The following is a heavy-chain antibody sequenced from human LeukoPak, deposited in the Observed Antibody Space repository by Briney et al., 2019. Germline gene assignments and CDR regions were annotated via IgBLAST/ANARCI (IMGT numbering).Heavy chain of an antibody. CDR3: AELGITMIGGV. V-gene: IGHV3-48*04. D-gene: IGHD3-10*02. Sequence: GGSLRLSCAASGFTLSSYSMNWVRQAPGKGLDWVSYISSSGSTIYYADSVKGRFTISRDNAKTSLYLQMNSLRAEDTAVYYCAELGITMIGGVWGKGTTVTISS. CDR1: GFTLSSYS. J-gene: IGHJ6*04. CDR2: ISSSGSTI.